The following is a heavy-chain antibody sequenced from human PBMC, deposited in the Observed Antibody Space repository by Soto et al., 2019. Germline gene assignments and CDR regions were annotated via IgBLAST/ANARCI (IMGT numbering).Heavy chain of an antibody. J-gene: IGHJ3*02. Sequence: AVKVSCKASGGTFSIYAISGVLQSPVQWLEWMGGIIPIFGTANYAQKFQGRVTITADESTSTAYMELSSLRSEDTAVYYCARGHRPPPNIVVVPAAGAFDIWGQGTMVTVSS. CDR1: GGTFSIYA. D-gene: IGHD2-2*01. CDR3: ARGHRPPPNIVVVPAAGAFDI. V-gene: IGHV1-69*13. CDR2: IIPIFGTA.